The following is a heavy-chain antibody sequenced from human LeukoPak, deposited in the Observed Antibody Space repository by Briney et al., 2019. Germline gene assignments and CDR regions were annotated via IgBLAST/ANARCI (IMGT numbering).Heavy chain of an antibody. Sequence: GESLRLSCAASGFTFDDYAMHWVRQAPGKGLEWVSGISWNSGSIGYADSVKGRFTISRDNAKNSLYLQMNSLRAEDTALYYCAKDLSDYYDSSGFDYWGQGTLVTVSS. J-gene: IGHJ4*02. CDR3: AKDLSDYYDSSGFDY. CDR2: ISWNSGSI. V-gene: IGHV3-9*01. CDR1: GFTFDDYA. D-gene: IGHD3-22*01.